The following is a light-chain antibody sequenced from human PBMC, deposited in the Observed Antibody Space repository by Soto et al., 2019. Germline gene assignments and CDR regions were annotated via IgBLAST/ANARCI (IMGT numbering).Light chain of an antibody. J-gene: IGKJ1*01. Sequence: EIVLTQSPDTLSLSPGERATLSCRASQSVSNNDLVWYQQKPGQAPRLLIYGASTRVTGIPDRFSGSGSGTDFTLTISRLETEDFAVYYCQHYGDSIWTFGQGTKVEIK. V-gene: IGKV3-20*01. CDR3: QHYGDSIWT. CDR2: GAS. CDR1: QSVSNND.